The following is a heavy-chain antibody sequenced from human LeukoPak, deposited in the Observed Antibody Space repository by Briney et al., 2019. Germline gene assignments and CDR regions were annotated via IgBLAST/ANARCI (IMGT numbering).Heavy chain of an antibody. CDR3: ARDRDYYDSSGYLR. Sequence: GASVKVSCKASGYTFTGYYMHWVRQAPGQGLEWMGWINPNSGGTTYAQKFQGGVTMTRDTSIRTAYMEMSRLRSDDTAVYYCARDRDYYDSSGYLRWGQGTLVTVSS. CDR1: GYTFTGYY. V-gene: IGHV1-2*02. D-gene: IGHD3-22*01. CDR2: INPNSGGT. J-gene: IGHJ4*02.